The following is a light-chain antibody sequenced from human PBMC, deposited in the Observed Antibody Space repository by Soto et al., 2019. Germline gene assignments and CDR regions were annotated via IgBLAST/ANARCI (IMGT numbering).Light chain of an antibody. CDR2: EVT. J-gene: IGLJ1*01. CDR1: SSDVGYYNR. CDR3: SSLTTSSTYV. Sequence: QSALTQPPSVSGSPGQSVTISCTGTSSDVGYYNRVSWYQQPPGTAPKLMIYEVTNRPSGVPDRFSASKSGNTASLTISGLQAEDEADYYSSSLTTSSTYVFGTGTKLTVL. V-gene: IGLV2-18*02.